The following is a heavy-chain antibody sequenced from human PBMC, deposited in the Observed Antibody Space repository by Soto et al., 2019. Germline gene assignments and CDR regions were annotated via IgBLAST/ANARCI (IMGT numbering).Heavy chain of an antibody. CDR3: ARVDLNYDSSGYYYGSCDY. V-gene: IGHV3-72*01. J-gene: IGHJ4*02. CDR2: SRNKANSYTT. CDR1: GFTFSDHY. Sequence: GGSLRLSCAASGFTFSDHYMDWVRQAPGKGLEWVGRSRNKANSYTTEYAASVKGRFTISRDDSKDSLYLQMNSLKTEDTAVYYCARVDLNYDSSGYYYGSCDYWGQGT. D-gene: IGHD3-22*01.